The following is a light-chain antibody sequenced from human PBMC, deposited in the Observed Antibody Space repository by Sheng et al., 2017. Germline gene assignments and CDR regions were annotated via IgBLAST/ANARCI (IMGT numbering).Light chain of an antibody. Sequence: SYDLTQPPSVSVSPGQTASITCSGDKLGDKYACWYQQKPGQSPVLVIYQDTKRPSGIPERFSGSNSGNTATLTISGTQAMDEADYYCQAWDSSHVVFGGGTKLTVL. CDR2: QDT. V-gene: IGLV3-1*01. CDR3: QAWDSSHVV. J-gene: IGLJ2*01. CDR1: KLGDKY.